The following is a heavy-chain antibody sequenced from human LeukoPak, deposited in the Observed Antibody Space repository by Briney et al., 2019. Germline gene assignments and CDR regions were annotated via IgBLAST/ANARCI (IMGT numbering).Heavy chain of an antibody. Sequence: GGSLRLSCAASGFTFSSYSMNWVRQAPGKGLEWVSSISSSSSYIYYADSVKGRFTISRDNSKNTLYLQMNSLRAEDTAVYYCAKDAPRQFMVFDPWGQGTLVTVSS. CDR2: ISSSSSYI. D-gene: IGHD3-10*01. V-gene: IGHV3-21*04. CDR3: AKDAPRQFMVFDP. J-gene: IGHJ5*02. CDR1: GFTFSSYS.